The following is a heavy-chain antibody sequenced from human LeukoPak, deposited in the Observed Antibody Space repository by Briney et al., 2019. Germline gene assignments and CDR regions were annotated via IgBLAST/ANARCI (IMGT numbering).Heavy chain of an antibody. J-gene: IGHJ5*02. CDR2: VHYSGST. V-gene: IGHV4-31*03. D-gene: IGHD3-22*01. CDR1: GGSVSSSTYY. Sequence: SETLSLTCTVSGGSVSSSTYYWSWIRQHPGKGLEWIGYVHYSGSTYYNPSLKSRVTISVDTSKNQFSLRLSSVTASDTAVYYCTKYYYDTSGYSNWFDPWGQGPLVTVSS. CDR3: TKYYYDTSGYSNWFDP.